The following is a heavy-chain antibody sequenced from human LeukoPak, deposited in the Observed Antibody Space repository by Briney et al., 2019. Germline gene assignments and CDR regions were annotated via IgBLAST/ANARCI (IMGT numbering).Heavy chain of an antibody. D-gene: IGHD2-2*01. Sequence: SETLSLTCAVYGWSFNDYYWNWVRQPPGKGLEWIGEINARGDTNYNPSLKSRVTISVDSPKNQFSLTLTSMIAADTAIYYCARGQVPAARGYNWFDPWGQGTLVTVSS. CDR1: GWSFNDYY. CDR3: ARGQVPAARGYNWFDP. CDR2: INARGDT. J-gene: IGHJ5*02. V-gene: IGHV4-34*01.